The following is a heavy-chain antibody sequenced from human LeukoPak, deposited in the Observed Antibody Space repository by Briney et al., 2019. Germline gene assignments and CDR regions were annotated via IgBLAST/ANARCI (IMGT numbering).Heavy chain of an antibody. J-gene: IGHJ4*02. V-gene: IGHV3-64*01. CDR3: AKDKSSMVRGDPTYYFDY. Sequence: GGSLRLSCAASGFTFSSYAMHWVRQAPGKGLEYVSAISSNGGSTYYANSVKGRFTISRDNSKNTLYLQMGSLRAEDMAVYYCAKDKSSMVRGDPTYYFDYWGQGALVTVSS. CDR1: GFTFSSYA. D-gene: IGHD3-10*01. CDR2: ISSNGGST.